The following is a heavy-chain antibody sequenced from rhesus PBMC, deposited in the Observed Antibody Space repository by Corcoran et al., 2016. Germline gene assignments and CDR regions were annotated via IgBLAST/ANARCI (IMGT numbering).Heavy chain of an antibody. CDR3: ASQVVRGYFDY. CDR2: VYSNSEST. J-gene: IGHJ4*01. Sequence: QVQLQESGPGVVKPSETLSLTCAVSGGTISRGYCYWRWIPRPPGKGLEGIGGVYSNSESTNYNPSLKSRVTISKDTSKNQFSLKLSSVTATDTAVYYCASQVVRGYFDYWGQGVLVTVSS. V-gene: IGHV4S12*01. CDR1: GGTISRGYCY. D-gene: IGHD2-21*01.